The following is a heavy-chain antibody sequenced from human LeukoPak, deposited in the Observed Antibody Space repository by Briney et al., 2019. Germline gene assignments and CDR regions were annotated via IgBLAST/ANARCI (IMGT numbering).Heavy chain of an antibody. Sequence: GASVKVSCKASGYTFTGYYMHWVRQAPGQGLEXXXWINPNSGGTNYAQKFQGWVTMTRDTSISTAYMELSRLRSDDTAVYYCARVVAGTWGVFDYWGQGTLVTVSS. CDR1: GYTFTGYY. CDR2: INPNSGGT. CDR3: ARVVAGTWGVFDY. V-gene: IGHV1-2*04. J-gene: IGHJ4*02. D-gene: IGHD6-19*01.